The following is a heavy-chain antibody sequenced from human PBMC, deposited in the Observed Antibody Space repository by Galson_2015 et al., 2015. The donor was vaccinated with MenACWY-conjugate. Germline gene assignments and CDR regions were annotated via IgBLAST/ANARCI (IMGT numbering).Heavy chain of an antibody. Sequence: SLRLSCAASEFTFSSYGMQWVRQAPGKGLEWVAVIWHDGSNKNYADSVRGRVTISRDNFQNMLYLQMNSLRVEDTAVYFCASSEYGDLHRGAFDLWGRGTLVTVSS. CDR1: EFTFSSYG. CDR3: ASSEYGDLHRGAFDL. D-gene: IGHD4-17*01. J-gene: IGHJ3*01. V-gene: IGHV3-33*01. CDR2: IWHDGSNK.